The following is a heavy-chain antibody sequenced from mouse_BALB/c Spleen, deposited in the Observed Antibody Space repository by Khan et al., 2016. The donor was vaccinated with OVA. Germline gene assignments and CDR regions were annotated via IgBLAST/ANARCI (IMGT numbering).Heavy chain of an antibody. CDR1: GYSITSEYA. J-gene: IGHJ3*01. D-gene: IGHD2-4*01. Sequence: VQLKQSGPGLVKPSQSLSLTCTVTGYSITSEYAWNWIRQFPGNKLEWMGYINYSGTTRFNPSLKSRTSITRDTSKNQFFLQLNSVTTEDTATDYCARKDYYDYDPFPYWGQGTLVTVSA. V-gene: IGHV3-2*02. CDR2: INYSGTT. CDR3: ARKDYYDYDPFPY.